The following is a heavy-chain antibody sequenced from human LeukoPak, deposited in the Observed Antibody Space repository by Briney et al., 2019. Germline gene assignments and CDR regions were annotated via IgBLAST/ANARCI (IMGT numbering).Heavy chain of an antibody. CDR3: ARLGSTFDI. Sequence: SETLSLTCTVSGGSISTYYWSWIRQPPGKGLEWIGYIYYSGGSNYNPSLKSRVTISVDTSKNHFSLKLSSVTAADTAVYYCARLGSTFDIWGQGTMVTVSS. V-gene: IGHV4-59*08. CDR2: IYYSGGS. D-gene: IGHD2-2*01. CDR1: GGSISTYY. J-gene: IGHJ3*02.